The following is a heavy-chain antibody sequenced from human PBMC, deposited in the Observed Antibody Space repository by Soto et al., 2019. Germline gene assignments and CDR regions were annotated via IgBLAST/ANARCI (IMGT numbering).Heavy chain of an antibody. Sequence: QVQLVQSGAEEKKPGASVKVSCKASGYTFTSYAMHWVRQAPGQRLEWMGWINAGNGNTKYSQKFQGRVTITRDTSASTAYMELSSLRAEDTSVYYCARAPSWWYFDLWGRGTLVTVSS. CDR3: ARAPSWWYFDL. J-gene: IGHJ2*01. CDR1: GYTFTSYA. CDR2: INAGNGNT. V-gene: IGHV1-3*05.